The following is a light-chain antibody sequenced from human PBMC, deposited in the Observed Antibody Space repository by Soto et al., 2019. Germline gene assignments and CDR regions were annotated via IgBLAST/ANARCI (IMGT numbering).Light chain of an antibody. CDR3: QQPNSYPLT. J-gene: IGKJ4*01. Sequence: IQLTQSPSSLSATVGDRVTITCRASQGISTHLAWYQQKPGKAPKFLIYGASIFQSGVPSRFSGSGSGTDFTLTISNLQPEDFAIYYCQQPNSYPLTFGGGTKVEIK. V-gene: IGKV1-9*01. CDR2: GAS. CDR1: QGISTH.